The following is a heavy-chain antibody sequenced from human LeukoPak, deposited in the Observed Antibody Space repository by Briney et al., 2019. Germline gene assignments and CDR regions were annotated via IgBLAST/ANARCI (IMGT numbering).Heavy chain of an antibody. Sequence: GGSLRLSCAASGFTFSSYSMNWVRQAPGKGLEWVSSISSSSSYIYYADSVKGRFTISRDNAKNSLYLQMNSLRAEDTAVYYCARDSGNRNDAFDIWGQGTMVTVSS. CDR3: ARDSGNRNDAFDI. D-gene: IGHD1-26*01. J-gene: IGHJ3*02. CDR2: ISSSSSYI. V-gene: IGHV3-21*01. CDR1: GFTFSSYS.